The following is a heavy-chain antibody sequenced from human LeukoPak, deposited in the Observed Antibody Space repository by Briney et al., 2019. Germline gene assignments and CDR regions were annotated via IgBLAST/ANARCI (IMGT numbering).Heavy chain of an antibody. V-gene: IGHV3-7*01. CDR1: GFTFSSYW. Sequence: GGSLRLSCAASGFTFSSYWMSWVRQAPGKGLEWVANIKQDGSEKYYVDSVKGRFTISRDNAKNSLYLQMNSLRAEDTAVYYCARDRGYYYDSSGYYAWGQGTLVTVSS. J-gene: IGHJ5*02. CDR3: ARDRGYYYDSSGYYA. CDR2: IKQDGSEK. D-gene: IGHD3-22*01.